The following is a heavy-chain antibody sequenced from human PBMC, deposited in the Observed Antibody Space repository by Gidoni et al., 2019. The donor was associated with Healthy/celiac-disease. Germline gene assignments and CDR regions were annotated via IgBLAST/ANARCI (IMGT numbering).Heavy chain of an antibody. J-gene: IGHJ6*03. Sequence: QVQLVQSGSEVKKPGASVMVSCKASGYTFTSYYMHWVRQAPGQGLEWMGIIDPSGGSTSYAQKFQGRVTMTRDTSTSTVYMELSSLRSEDTAVYYCARGSGRYYYYMDVWGKGTTVTVSS. CDR2: IDPSGGST. CDR3: ARGSGRYYYYMDV. CDR1: GYTFTSYY. V-gene: IGHV1-46*01.